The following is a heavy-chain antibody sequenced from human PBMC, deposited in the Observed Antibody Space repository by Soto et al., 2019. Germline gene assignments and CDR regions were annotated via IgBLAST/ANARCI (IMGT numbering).Heavy chain of an antibody. Sequence: GGSLRLSCVASGFTFSSYEMNWVREAPGKGLECVSYISSSGTTIYYADSVKGRFTISRDNAKNSLFLQMNSLRTEDTAVYYCASSYFYGSGTYYKGLGVWGQGTLVTVSS. D-gene: IGHD3-10*01. CDR1: GFTFSSYE. CDR2: ISSSGTTI. J-gene: IGHJ4*02. V-gene: IGHV3-48*03. CDR3: ASSYFYGSGTYYKGLGV.